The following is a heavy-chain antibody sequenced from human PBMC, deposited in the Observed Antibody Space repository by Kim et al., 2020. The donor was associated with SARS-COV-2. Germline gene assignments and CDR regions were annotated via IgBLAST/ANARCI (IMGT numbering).Heavy chain of an antibody. J-gene: IGHJ4*02. CDR1: GFTFSDYY. Sequence: GGSLRLSCAASGFTFSDYYMSWMRQAPGKGLEWVSYINRGSTYTDYAVSVKGRFTISRDDAQNSLYLQMNSLRADDTAVYYCARMGAPWGQGTLVTVSS. CDR3: ARMGAP. CDR2: INRGSTYT. V-gene: IGHV3-11*06.